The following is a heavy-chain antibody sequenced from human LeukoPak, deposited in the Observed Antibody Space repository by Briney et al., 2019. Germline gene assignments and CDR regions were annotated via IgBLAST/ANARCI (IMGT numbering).Heavy chain of an antibody. D-gene: IGHD6-19*01. Sequence: GGSLRLSCTVSGFTVSSNYMTWVRQAPGKGLEWVSVIYSDGTTYNADSVKGRFTIPRDNSKNTLYLQINSLRVEDTAVYYCAKIAVAGRVYYYYYYMDVWGKGTTVTVSS. CDR1: GFTVSSNY. J-gene: IGHJ6*03. CDR2: IYSDGTT. V-gene: IGHV3-53*01. CDR3: AKIAVAGRVYYYYYYMDV.